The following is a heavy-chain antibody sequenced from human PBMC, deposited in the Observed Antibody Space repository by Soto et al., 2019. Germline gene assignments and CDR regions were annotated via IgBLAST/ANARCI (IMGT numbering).Heavy chain of an antibody. D-gene: IGHD6-19*01. CDR3: ARHSYSSGWNRFDP. CDR1: GGSISSSSYY. J-gene: IGHJ5*02. CDR2: IYYSGST. V-gene: IGHV4-39*01. Sequence: QLQLQESGPGLVKPSETLSLTCTVSGGSISSSSYYWGWIRQPPGKGLEWIGDIYYSGSTYYNPSLKSRVTISVDTSKNQFSLKLSSVTAADTAVYYCARHSYSSGWNRFDPWGQGTLVTVSS.